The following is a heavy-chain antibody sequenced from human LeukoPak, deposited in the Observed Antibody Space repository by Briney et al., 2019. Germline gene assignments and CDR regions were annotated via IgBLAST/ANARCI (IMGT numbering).Heavy chain of an antibody. CDR1: GFTFSSYS. D-gene: IGHD2-2*01. J-gene: IGHJ4*02. CDR3: ARDLRYCSSTSCSPGFDY. V-gene: IGHV3-21*01. CDR2: ISSSSSYI. Sequence: GGSLRLSCAASGFTFSSYSMNWVRQAPGKGLEWVSSISSSSSYIYYADSVKGRFTISRDNAKNSLYLQMNSLRAEDTAVYYCARDLRYCSSTSCSPGFDYWGQGTLVTVSS.